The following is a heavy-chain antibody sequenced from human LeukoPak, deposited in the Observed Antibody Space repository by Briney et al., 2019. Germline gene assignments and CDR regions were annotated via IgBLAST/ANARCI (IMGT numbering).Heavy chain of an antibody. CDR1: GGSISSYY. D-gene: IGHD2-2*01. CDR2: IYTSGST. CDR3: AREGYCSSTSCYRHYYYYGMDV. J-gene: IGHJ6*02. V-gene: IGHV4-4*07. Sequence: KPSETLSLTCTVSGGSISSYYWSWIRQPAGKGLEWIGRIYTSGSTNYNPSLKSRVTMSVDTSKNQFSLKLSSVTAADTAVYYCAREGYCSSTSCYRHYYYYGMDVWGQGTTVTVSS.